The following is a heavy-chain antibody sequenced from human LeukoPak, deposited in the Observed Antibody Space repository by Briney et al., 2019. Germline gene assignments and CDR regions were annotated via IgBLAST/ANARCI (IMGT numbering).Heavy chain of an antibody. CDR3: ATGIAVAGTFDY. D-gene: IGHD6-19*01. V-gene: IGHV3-30*02. CDR1: GFTFSSYG. J-gene: IGHJ4*02. Sequence: PGGSLRLSCAASGFTFSSYGMHWVRQAPGKGLEWVAFIRYDGSNKYYADSVKGRFTISRDNAKNSLYLQMNSLRAEDMALYYCATGIAVAGTFDYWGQGTLVTVSS. CDR2: IRYDGSNK.